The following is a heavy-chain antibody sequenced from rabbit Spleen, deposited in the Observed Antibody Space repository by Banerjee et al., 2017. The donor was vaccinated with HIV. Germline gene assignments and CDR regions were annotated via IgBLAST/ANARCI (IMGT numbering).Heavy chain of an antibody. CDR3: ARDTGTSFSSYGMDL. D-gene: IGHD7-1*01. V-gene: IGHV1S40*01. Sequence: QSLEESGGDLVKPGASLTLTCTASGVSFSSSSYMCWVRQAPGKGLEWIACIAVSSSGFTYSATWATGRFTISKTSSTTVTLQMTSLTVADTATYFCARDTGTSFSSYGMDLWGQGTLVTVS. J-gene: IGHJ3*01. CDR2: IAVSSSGFT. CDR1: GVSFSSSSY.